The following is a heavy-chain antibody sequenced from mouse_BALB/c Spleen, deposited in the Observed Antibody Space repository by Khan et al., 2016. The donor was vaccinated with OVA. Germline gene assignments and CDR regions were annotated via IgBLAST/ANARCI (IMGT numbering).Heavy chain of an antibody. D-gene: IGHD1-1*01. Sequence: EVELVESEGGLVQPGGSRKLSCGASGFTFSSFGMHWVRQAPEKGLEWVAYISGDSSTIYYTDTVKGRFTISRDNPKNTLFLQMTSLRSEDMAMYDCARSYFYGYYFDQWGQGTTLTVSS. V-gene: IGHV5-17*02. CDR3: ARSYFYGYYFDQ. CDR1: GFTFSSFG. CDR2: ISGDSSTI. J-gene: IGHJ2*01.